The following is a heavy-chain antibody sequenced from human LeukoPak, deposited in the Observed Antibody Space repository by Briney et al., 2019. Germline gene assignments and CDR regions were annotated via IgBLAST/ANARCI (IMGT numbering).Heavy chain of an antibody. Sequence: ASVKVCCKASGYTFTGNNIHWVRQAPGQGLECMGWIHVKNGDTNYEQNFRGRVTMTMDTSTSTAYMELSGLRSDDTAVYYCARASNTLYGGQFFDSWGQGTLVAVSS. CDR1: GYTFTGNN. V-gene: IGHV1-2*02. D-gene: IGHD2-15*01. J-gene: IGHJ4*02. CDR3: ARASNTLYGGQFFDS. CDR2: IHVKNGDT.